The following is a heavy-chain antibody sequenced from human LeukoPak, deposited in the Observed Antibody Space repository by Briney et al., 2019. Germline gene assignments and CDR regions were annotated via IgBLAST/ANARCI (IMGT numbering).Heavy chain of an antibody. V-gene: IGHV1-18*01. D-gene: IGHD3-22*01. CDR1: GYTFTSYA. Sequence: GASVKVSCKASGYTFTSYAITWVRQAPGQGLEWMGWISAYNGNTNYAQMLQGRVTMATDTSTSTAYMELRSLRSDDTAVYYCARSPPTYYDSSGYSDYWGQGTLVTVSS. J-gene: IGHJ4*02. CDR2: ISAYNGNT. CDR3: ARSPPTYYDSSGYSDY.